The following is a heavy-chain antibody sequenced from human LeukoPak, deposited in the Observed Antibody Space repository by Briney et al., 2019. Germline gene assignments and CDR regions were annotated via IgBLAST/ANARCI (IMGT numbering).Heavy chain of an antibody. CDR3: ARDNSVEDTAWWFDP. D-gene: IGHD4-23*01. V-gene: IGHV1-18*01. J-gene: IGHJ5*02. Sequence: ASVKVSCKASGYTFTSFDISWVRQAPGQGLEWMGWISAYNGNTNYAQKLQGRVTMTTDTSTSTAYMELRSLRSDDTAVYYCARDNSVEDTAWWFDPWGQGTLVTVSS. CDR1: GYTFTSFD. CDR2: ISAYNGNT.